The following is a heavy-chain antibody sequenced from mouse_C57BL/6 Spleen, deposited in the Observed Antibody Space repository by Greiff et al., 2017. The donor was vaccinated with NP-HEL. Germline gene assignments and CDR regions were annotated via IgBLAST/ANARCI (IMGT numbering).Heavy chain of an antibody. CDR2: IYPGSGNT. J-gene: IGHJ2*01. CDR1: GYTFTDYY. V-gene: IGHV1-76*01. Sequence: QVQLQQSGAELVRPGASVKLSCKASGYTFTDYYINWVKQRPGQGLEWIARIYPGSGNTYYNEKFKGKATLTAEKSSSTAYMQLSSLTSEDSAVYFCARGGHGNLRGYFDYWGQGTTLSLL. D-gene: IGHD2-1*01. CDR3: ARGGHGNLRGYFDY.